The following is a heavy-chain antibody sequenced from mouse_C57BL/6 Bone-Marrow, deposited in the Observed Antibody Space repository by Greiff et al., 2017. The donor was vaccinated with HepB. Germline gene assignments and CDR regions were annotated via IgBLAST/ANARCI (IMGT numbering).Heavy chain of an antibody. CDR2: ISSGSSTI. Sequence: EVKLVESGGGLVKPGGPLKLSCAASGFTFSDYGMHWVRQAPEKGLEWVAYISSGSSTIYYADTVKGRFTISRDNAKNTLFLQMTSLRSEDTAMYYCARNYGSDYWGQGTTLTVSS. D-gene: IGHD1-1*01. CDR1: GFTFSDYG. CDR3: ARNYGSDY. J-gene: IGHJ2*01. V-gene: IGHV5-17*01.